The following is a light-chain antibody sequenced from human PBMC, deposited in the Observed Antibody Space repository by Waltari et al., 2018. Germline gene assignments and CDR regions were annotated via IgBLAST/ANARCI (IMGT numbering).Light chain of an antibody. V-gene: IGLV2-14*03. J-gene: IGLJ3*02. CDR2: DVF. CDR3: NSYAGSSSWV. Sequence: QSALTQPASVSGSPGQSITISCTGTSRDVGFYNYVSWYQQHPGKAPKLMVNDVFERPSGVSNRFSGSKSGNTASLTISGLQAEDEANYYCNSYAGSSSWVFGGGTKLTVL. CDR1: SRDVGFYNY.